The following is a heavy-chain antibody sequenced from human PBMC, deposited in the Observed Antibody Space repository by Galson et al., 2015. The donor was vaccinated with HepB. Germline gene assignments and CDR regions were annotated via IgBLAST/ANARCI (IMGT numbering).Heavy chain of an antibody. V-gene: IGHV3-15*01. CDR2: IKSKTDGGTT. CDR3: TTDPVGFYYYDTKALDY. D-gene: IGHD3-22*01. J-gene: IGHJ4*01. CDR1: GFTFSNAW. Sequence: SLRLSCAASGFTFSNAWMSWVRQAPGKGLEWVGRIKSKTDGGTTDYAAPVKGRFTISRDDSKNTLYLQMNSLKTEDTAVYYCTTDPVGFYYYDTKALDYWDHGTLVTVSS.